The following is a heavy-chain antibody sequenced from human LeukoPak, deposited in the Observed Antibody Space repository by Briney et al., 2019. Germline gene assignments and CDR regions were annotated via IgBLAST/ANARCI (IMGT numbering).Heavy chain of an antibody. CDR3: ARGAWATRLGS. V-gene: IGHV4-34*01. D-gene: IGHD2-15*01. Sequence: PAETLSLTCAVYGESLNSYYWSWIRQPPGKGLEWIGEIYEIGSTEYNPSLNSRVTISIVPSKQQFSLSLTSVTAADTAVYSCARGAWATRLGSWGLGTPVIVSS. J-gene: IGHJ4*02. CDR1: GESLNSYY. CDR2: IYEIGST.